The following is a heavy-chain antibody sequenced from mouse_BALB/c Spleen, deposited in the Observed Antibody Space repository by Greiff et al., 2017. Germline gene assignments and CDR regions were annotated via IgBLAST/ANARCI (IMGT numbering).Heavy chain of an antibody. Sequence: EVKLQESGGGLVKPGGSLKLSCAASGFTFSDYYMYWVRQTPEKRLEWVATISDGGSYTYYPDSVKGRFTISRDNAKNNLYLQMSSLKSEDTAMYYCARENYGNPAWFAYWGQGTLVTVSA. V-gene: IGHV5-4*02. CDR2: ISDGGSYT. CDR1: GFTFSDYY. J-gene: IGHJ3*01. CDR3: ARENYGNPAWFAY. D-gene: IGHD2-1*01.